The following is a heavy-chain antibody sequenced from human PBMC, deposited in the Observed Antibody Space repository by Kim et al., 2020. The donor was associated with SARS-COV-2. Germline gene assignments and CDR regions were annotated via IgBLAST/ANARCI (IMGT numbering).Heavy chain of an antibody. V-gene: IGHV1-3*01. Sequence: NTKYSEKFKGRVTITRDTSALTAYMELNTLRSADTAIYYCARSYQLPFFDNWGQGTLVTVSS. J-gene: IGHJ4*02. D-gene: IGHD2-2*01. CDR2: NT. CDR3: ARSYQLPFFDN.